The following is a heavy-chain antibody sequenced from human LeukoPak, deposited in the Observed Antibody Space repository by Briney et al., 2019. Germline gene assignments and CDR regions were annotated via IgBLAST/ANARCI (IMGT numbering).Heavy chain of an antibody. CDR3: ARKPGANPFDY. D-gene: IGHD1-26*01. Sequence: ASVKVSCKASGYTFTSYAMLWVRQAPGQRLEWMGWINAGNGNTKYSQKFQGRVTITRDTSASTAYMELSSLRSEDTAVYYCARKPGANPFDYWGQGTLVTVSS. CDR1: GYTFTSYA. V-gene: IGHV1-3*01. J-gene: IGHJ4*02. CDR2: INAGNGNT.